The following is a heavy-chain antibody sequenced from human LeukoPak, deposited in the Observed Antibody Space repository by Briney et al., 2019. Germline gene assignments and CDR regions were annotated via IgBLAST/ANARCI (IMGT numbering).Heavy chain of an antibody. CDR1: GGSISSSSYY. D-gene: IGHD6-13*01. CDR3: ARGIAAAGTYAVFDY. V-gene: IGHV4-39*01. CDR2: IYYSGST. Sequence: PSETLSLTCTVSGGSISSSSYYWRWIRQPPGKGLEWIGSIYYSGSTYYNPSLKSRVTISVDTSKNQFSLKLSSVTGADTAVYYCARGIAAAGTYAVFDYWGQGTLVTVSS. J-gene: IGHJ4*02.